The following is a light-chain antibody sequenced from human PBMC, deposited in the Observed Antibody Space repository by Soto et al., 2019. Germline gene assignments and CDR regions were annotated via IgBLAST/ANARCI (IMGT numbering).Light chain of an antibody. CDR1: QGFSSW. J-gene: IGKJ4*01. Sequence: DIQMTHTPSSVSASVGDRVTITCPARQGFSSWVAWYQQKAEKASNLEFHCACCLRSGVTSSFSCSGSETDFPSPISGLQPEHVAPYSWQKANRLPLTFGRRAKV. V-gene: IGKV1-12*01. CDR2: CAC. CDR3: QKANRLPLT.